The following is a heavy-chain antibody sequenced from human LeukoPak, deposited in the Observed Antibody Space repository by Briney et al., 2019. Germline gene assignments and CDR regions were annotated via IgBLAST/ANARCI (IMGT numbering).Heavy chain of an antibody. Sequence: GESLKISCKASGYYFPTFWIGWVRQMPGKGLEWMGLIYPADSDTRYSPSFQGQVTISADKSISTAYLQWSSLKASDTAMYYCARGALGIQALSYFDYWGQGTPVTVSS. D-gene: IGHD1-26*01. CDR2: IYPADSDT. V-gene: IGHV5-51*01. CDR3: ARGALGIQALSYFDY. CDR1: GYYFPTFW. J-gene: IGHJ4*02.